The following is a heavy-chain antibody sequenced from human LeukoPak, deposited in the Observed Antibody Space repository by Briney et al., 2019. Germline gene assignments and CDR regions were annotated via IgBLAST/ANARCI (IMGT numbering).Heavy chain of an antibody. CDR2: ISYDGSNK. CDR3: ARAPYYDFWSGYNYFDY. D-gene: IGHD3-3*01. CDR1: GFTFSSYA. V-gene: IGHV3-30-3*01. Sequence: PGGSLRLSCAASGFTFSSYAMHWVRQAPGKGLEWVAVISYDGSNKYYADSVKGRFTISRDNAKNSLYLQMNSLRAEDTAVYYCARAPYYDFWSGYNYFDYWGQGTLVTVSS. J-gene: IGHJ4*02.